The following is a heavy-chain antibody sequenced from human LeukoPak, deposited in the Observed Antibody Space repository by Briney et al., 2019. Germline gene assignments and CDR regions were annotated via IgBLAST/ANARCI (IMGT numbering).Heavy chain of an antibody. CDR3: AQASVRGIEYYYYCYMDV. CDR2: INWNGGST. J-gene: IGHJ6*03. V-gene: IGHV3-20*04. CDR1: GFTFDDYG. D-gene: IGHD3-10*01. Sequence: GGSLRLSCAASGFTFDDYGMTWVRQAPGKGLEWVSGINWNGGSTGYADSVKGRFIISRDNAKNSLYLQMNSLRAEDTAVYYCAQASVRGIEYYYYCYMDVWGKGTTVTVSS.